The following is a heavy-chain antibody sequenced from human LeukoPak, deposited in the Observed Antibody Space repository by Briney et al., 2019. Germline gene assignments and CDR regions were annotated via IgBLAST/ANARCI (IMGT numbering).Heavy chain of an antibody. Sequence: EASVKVSCKASGYTFTSYDINWVPQATGQGLEWMGWMNPKSGNKGYEQKFEGRVTMTMNTSISTAYMELSSLRSEDTAVYYCARIKWELIDIWGQGTMVTVSS. CDR3: ARIKWELIDI. CDR1: GYTFTSYD. V-gene: IGHV1-8*01. D-gene: IGHD1-26*01. CDR2: MNPKSGNK. J-gene: IGHJ3*02.